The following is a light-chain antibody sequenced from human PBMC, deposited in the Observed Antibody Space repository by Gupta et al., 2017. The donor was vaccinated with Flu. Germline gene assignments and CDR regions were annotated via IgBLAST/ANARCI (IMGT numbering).Light chain of an antibody. CDR2: DAS. CDR1: QSVSTK. J-gene: IGKJ1*01. CDR3: QQHKDGPPT. V-gene: IGKV3-15*01. Sequence: EKGMTQSPDTMSVSPGERATLSCRASQSVSTKLAWYQQKPGQAPRLLIYDASTRATGIPARFSGSGSGTEFTLTISSLQSEDSAVYYCQQHKDGPPTFGHGTKVEIK.